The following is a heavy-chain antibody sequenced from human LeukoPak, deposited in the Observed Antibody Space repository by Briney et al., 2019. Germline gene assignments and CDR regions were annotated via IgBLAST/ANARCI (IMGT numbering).Heavy chain of an antibody. D-gene: IGHD2-2*01. V-gene: IGHV3-23*01. J-gene: IGHJ6*02. CDR2: ISGSGGST. Sequence: GGCLRLSCAASGFTFSSYAMSWVRQAPGKGLEWVSAISGSGGSTYYADSVKGRFTISRDNSKNTLYLQMNSLRAEDTAVYYCAKDLVVVPAAMGYYYYGMDVWGQGTTVTVSS. CDR1: GFTFSSYA. CDR3: AKDLVVVPAAMGYYYYGMDV.